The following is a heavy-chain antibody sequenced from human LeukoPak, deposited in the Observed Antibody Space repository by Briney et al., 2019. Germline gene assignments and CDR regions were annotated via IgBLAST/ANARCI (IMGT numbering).Heavy chain of an antibody. V-gene: IGHV4-30-2*01. CDR1: GGSISSGGYS. CDR3: ARDSVRGVIVFDS. Sequence: PSETLSLTCAVSGGSISSGGYSWSWIRQPPGKGLEWMGYIYHSGSTYYNPSLKSRVTISVDRSKNQFSLKLSSVTAADTAVYYCARDSVRGVIVFDSWGQGTLVTVSS. CDR2: IYHSGST. J-gene: IGHJ4*02. D-gene: IGHD3-10*01.